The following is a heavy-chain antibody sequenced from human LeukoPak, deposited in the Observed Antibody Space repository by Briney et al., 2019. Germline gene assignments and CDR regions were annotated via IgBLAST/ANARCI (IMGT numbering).Heavy chain of an antibody. CDR3: AKVSRISAAGYFDY. CDR1: GFTFNSYA. D-gene: IGHD6-13*01. CDR2: ITGSGGTT. J-gene: IGHJ4*02. V-gene: IGHV3-23*01. Sequence: HPGGSLRLSCVASGFTFNSYAMSWVRLAPGKGLEWVSAITGSGGTTYYADSVKGRFTISRDNSKDTLSLQMNSLRAEDTAVYYCAKVSRISAAGYFDYWGQGTLVTVSS.